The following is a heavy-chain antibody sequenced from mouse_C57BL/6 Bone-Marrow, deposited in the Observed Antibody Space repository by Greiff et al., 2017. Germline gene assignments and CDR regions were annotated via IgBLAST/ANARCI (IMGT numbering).Heavy chain of an antibody. CDR3: TRLEFDGSSADWYFDV. J-gene: IGHJ1*03. D-gene: IGHD1-1*01. Sequence: QVQLKQSGPELVKPGASVKLSCKASGYTFTSYDINWVKQRPGQGLEWIGWIYPRDGSTNYNEKFKGKATLTVDTSSSTAYMELHSLTSEDSAVSFCTRLEFDGSSADWYFDVWCTGSTVTVS. V-gene: IGHV1-85*01. CDR1: GYTFTSYD. CDR2: IYPRDGST.